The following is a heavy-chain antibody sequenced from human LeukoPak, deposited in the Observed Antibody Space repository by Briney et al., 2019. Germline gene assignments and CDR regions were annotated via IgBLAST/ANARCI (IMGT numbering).Heavy chain of an antibody. Sequence: PGGSLRLSCAASGFTFSSYDMHWVRQATGKGLEWVSAIGTAGDTYYPGSVKGRFTISRDNAKNSLYLQMNSLRAEDTAVYYCARVALSWELLYYYYYYYMDVWGKGTTVTVSS. V-gene: IGHV3-13*01. D-gene: IGHD1-26*01. J-gene: IGHJ6*03. CDR3: ARVALSWELLYYYYYYYMDV. CDR2: IGTAGDT. CDR1: GFTFSSYD.